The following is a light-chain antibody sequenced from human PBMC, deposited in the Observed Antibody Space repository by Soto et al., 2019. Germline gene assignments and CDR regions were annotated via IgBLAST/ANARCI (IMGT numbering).Light chain of an antibody. CDR2: KAS. V-gene: IGKV1-5*03. J-gene: IGKJ1*01. CDR1: QSISTW. Sequence: DIQITQSPSTLSASVGDRVTITCRASQSISTWLAWYQQKPGKAPKPLIYKASSLESGVPSRFSGSGSGTEFTLTISSLQPDDSATYYCQQYINRWTFGQGTKVDIK. CDR3: QQYINRWT.